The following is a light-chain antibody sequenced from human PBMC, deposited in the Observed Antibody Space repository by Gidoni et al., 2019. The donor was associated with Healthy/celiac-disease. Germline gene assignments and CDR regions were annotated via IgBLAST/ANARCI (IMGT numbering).Light chain of an antibody. CDR2: GNS. Sequence: QSVLTQPPSVPGAPGQRVPISCTGISSNIGAGYDVHWYQQLPGTAPKLLIYGNSNRPSGVPNRFSCSKSGTSASLAITGLQAEDEADYYCQSYDSSLSGSKVFGGGTKLTVL. CDR3: QSYDSSLSGSKV. CDR1: SSNIGAGYD. J-gene: IGLJ2*01. V-gene: IGLV1-40*01.